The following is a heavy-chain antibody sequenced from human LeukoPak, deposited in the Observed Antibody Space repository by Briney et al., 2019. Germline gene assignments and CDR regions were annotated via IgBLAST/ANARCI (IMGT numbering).Heavy chain of an antibody. J-gene: IGHJ4*02. CDR1: GFTFSSYG. CDR2: ISYDGSNK. D-gene: IGHD6-19*01. Sequence: GGSLRLSCAASGFTFSSYGMHWVRQAPGKGLEWVAAISYDGSNKYYADSVKGRFTISRDNSKNTLYLQMNSLRAEDTAVYYCAKDTLGYSSGLDYWGQGTLVTVSS. V-gene: IGHV3-30*18. CDR3: AKDTLGYSSGLDY.